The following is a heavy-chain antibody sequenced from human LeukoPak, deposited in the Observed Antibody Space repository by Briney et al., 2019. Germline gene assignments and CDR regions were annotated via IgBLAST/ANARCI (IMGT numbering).Heavy chain of an antibody. V-gene: IGHV3-7*01. CDR1: GFTFSSYW. D-gene: IGHD3-10*01. Sequence: GGSLRLSCTASGFTFSSYWMTWVRQTPEKGLEWVANIRQDGGKKDYVASVKGRFTISRDNAKNSLYLQMNSLRAEDTAVYYCARYYYASAFDYWGQGTLVTDPS. J-gene: IGHJ4*02. CDR3: ARYYYASAFDY. CDR2: IRQDGGKK.